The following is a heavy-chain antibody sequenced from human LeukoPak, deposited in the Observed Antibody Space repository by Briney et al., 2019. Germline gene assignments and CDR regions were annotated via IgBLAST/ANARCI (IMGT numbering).Heavy chain of an antibody. CDR1: GYTLTELS. CDR3: ATAAYCGGDCYGFDY. D-gene: IGHD2-21*02. Sequence: ASVKVSCKVSGYTLTELSMHWVRQAPGKGLEWMGGFDPGDGETIYAQKFQGRVTMTEDTSTDTAYVELSSLRSEDTAVYYCATAAYCGGDCYGFDYWGQGTLVTVSS. V-gene: IGHV1-24*01. J-gene: IGHJ4*02. CDR2: FDPGDGET.